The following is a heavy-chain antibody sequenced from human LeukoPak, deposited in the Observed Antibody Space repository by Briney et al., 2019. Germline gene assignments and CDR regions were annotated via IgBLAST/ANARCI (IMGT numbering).Heavy chain of an antibody. J-gene: IGHJ5*02. CDR3: ARKSSYDFWSGYTDHNWFDP. D-gene: IGHD3-3*01. Sequence: TSETLSLTCTVSGGSISSYYWIWIRQPPGKGLEWIGYIYYSGSTNYNPSLKSRVTISVDTSKNQFSLKLSSVTAADTAVYYCARKSSYDFWSGYTDHNWFDPWGQGTLVTVSS. CDR1: GGSISSYY. CDR2: IYYSGST. V-gene: IGHV4-59*08.